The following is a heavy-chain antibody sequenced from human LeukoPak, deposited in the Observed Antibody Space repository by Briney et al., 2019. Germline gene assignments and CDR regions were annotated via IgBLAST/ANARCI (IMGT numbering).Heavy chain of an antibody. CDR1: GGSISSYY. V-gene: IGHV4-59*01. D-gene: IGHD3-22*01. Sequence: KPSETLSLTCTVSGGSISSYYWSWIRQPPGKGLEWIGYIYYSRNTNYNPSLKSRVTISVDTSKNQFSLKLSSVTAADTAVYYCARFNGAYYYDSSGPQAAYWYFDLWGRGTLVTVSS. CDR2: IYYSRNT. CDR3: ARFNGAYYYDSSGPQAAYWYFDL. J-gene: IGHJ2*01.